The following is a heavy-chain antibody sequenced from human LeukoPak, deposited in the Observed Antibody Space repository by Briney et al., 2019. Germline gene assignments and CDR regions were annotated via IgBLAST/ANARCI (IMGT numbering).Heavy chain of an antibody. CDR1: GFTFSSSW. D-gene: IGHD6-19*01. J-gene: IGHJ4*02. CDR3: ARDSYSSGVDY. V-gene: IGHV3-7*01. Sequence: PGGSLRLSCAASGFTFSSSWMSWVRQPPGKGLEWVATIKQDGSEKYYVDSVKGRFTISRDNAKNSLYLRMNSLRAEDTAVYFCARDSYSSGVDYWGQGTLVTVSS. CDR2: IKQDGSEK.